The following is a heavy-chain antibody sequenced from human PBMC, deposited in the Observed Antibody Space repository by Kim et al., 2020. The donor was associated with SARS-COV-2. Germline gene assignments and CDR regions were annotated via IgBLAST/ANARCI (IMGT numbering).Heavy chain of an antibody. D-gene: IGHD3-3*01. CDR1: GGSFSGYY. J-gene: IGHJ6*02. V-gene: IGHV4-34*01. CDR2: INHSGST. Sequence: SETLSLTCAVYGGSFSGYYWSWIRQPPGKGLEWIGEINHSGSTNYNPSLKSRVTISVDTSKNQFSLKLSSVTAADTAVYYCASRSMGRFLGRYYGMDVWGQGTTVTVSS. CDR3: ASRSMGRFLGRYYGMDV.